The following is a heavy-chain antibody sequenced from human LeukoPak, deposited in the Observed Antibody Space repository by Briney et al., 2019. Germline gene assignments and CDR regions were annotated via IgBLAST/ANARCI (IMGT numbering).Heavy chain of an antibody. J-gene: IGHJ6*03. D-gene: IGHD5-18*01. V-gene: IGHV4-59*01. CDR2: TYYRGST. Sequence: PSETLSLTCSVSGRSISSYYWRWIRQPPGKGLEGIGYTYYRGSTNYNPFFKSRVNISVDTSKNQFTLKLSSVTAGDRAVYYCARGLSGYSYGYNLDVWGEGTTVTVS. CDR3: ARGLSGYSYGYNLDV. CDR1: GRSISSYY.